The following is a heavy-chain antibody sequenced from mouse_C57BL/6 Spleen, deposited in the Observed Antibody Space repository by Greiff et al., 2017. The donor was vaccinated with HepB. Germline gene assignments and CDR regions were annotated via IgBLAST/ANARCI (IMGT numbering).Heavy chain of an antibody. CDR2: IRSKSNNYAT. V-gene: IGHV10-1*01. Sequence: EVQLVESGGGLVQPKGSLKLSCAASGFSFNTYAMNWVRQAPGKGLEWVARIRSKSNNYATYYADSVKDRFTISRDDSESMLYLQMNNLKTEDTAMYYCVRSTMVTGFYFDYWGQGTTLTVSS. D-gene: IGHD2-2*01. J-gene: IGHJ2*01. CDR3: VRSTMVTGFYFDY. CDR1: GFSFNTYA.